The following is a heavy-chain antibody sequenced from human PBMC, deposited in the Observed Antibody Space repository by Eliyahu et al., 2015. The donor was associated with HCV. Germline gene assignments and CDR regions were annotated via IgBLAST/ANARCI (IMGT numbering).Heavy chain of an antibody. D-gene: IGHD3-10*01. V-gene: IGHV1-69*01. J-gene: IGHJ4*02. CDR3: AREGLTMVRGVTVIPWSYYFDY. CDR1: GGTFSSYA. CDR2: IIPIFGTA. Sequence: EVKKPGSSVKVSCKASGGTFSSYAISWVRQAPGQGLEWMGGIIPIFGTANYAQKFQGRVTITADESTSTAYMEPDRLRSEGPAVYYCAREGLTMVRGVTVIPWSYYFDYWGQGTLVTVSS.